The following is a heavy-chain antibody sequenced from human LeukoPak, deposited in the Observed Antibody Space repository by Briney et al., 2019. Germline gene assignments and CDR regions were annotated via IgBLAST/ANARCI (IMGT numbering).Heavy chain of an antibody. J-gene: IGHJ5*02. D-gene: IGHD5-12*01. Sequence: SETLSLTCTVSGGSISSYYWSWIRQPPGKGLEWIGYIYYSGSTNYNPSLKSRVTISVDTSKNQFSLKLSSVTAADTAVYYFARDYPPYRGHHLGRNWFDPWGQGTLVTASS. CDR3: ARDYPPYRGHHLGRNWFDP. CDR2: IYYSGST. CDR1: GGSISSYY. V-gene: IGHV4-59*01.